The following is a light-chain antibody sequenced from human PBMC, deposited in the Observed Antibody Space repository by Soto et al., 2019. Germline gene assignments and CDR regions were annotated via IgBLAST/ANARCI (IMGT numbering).Light chain of an antibody. CDR2: GAS. CDR1: QNLRSS. V-gene: IGKV3-15*01. Sequence: VMTQSPATLSVSPGERATLSCRASQNLRSSLAWYQQKPGQAPRLLIYGASTWTTGIPARFSGSGSGTEFTLTISSLQSEDFAVYFCQQYNIWPQTFGQGTKVDIK. J-gene: IGKJ1*01. CDR3: QQYNIWPQT.